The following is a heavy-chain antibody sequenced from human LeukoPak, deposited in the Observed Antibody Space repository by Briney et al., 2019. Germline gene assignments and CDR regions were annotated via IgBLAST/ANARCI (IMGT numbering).Heavy chain of an antibody. V-gene: IGHV4-59*01. Sequence: SETLSLTCDVSGGSISTYYWSWIRQPPGKGLEWIGYNYNSGTTDYNPSLRSRVTVSVDRSKNQFSLMLTSVTAADTPVYYCARERASAGPHFDHWGRGILVTVSS. CDR2: NYNSGTT. D-gene: IGHD6-13*01. J-gene: IGHJ4*02. CDR3: ARERASAGPHFDH. CDR1: GGSISTYY.